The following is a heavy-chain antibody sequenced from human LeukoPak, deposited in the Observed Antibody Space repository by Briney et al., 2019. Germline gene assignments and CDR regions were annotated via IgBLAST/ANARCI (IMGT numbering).Heavy chain of an antibody. Sequence: GGSLRLSCAASGFTFSGYSMNWVRQAPGKGLEWVSLISGSGGNTYYADSVKGRFTISRDNSKNTLYLQMNSLRAEDTAVYHCAKDIQCTYWGQGTLVTVSS. CDR3: AKDIQCTY. V-gene: IGHV3-23*01. CDR1: GFTFSGYS. J-gene: IGHJ4*02. D-gene: IGHD2-21*01. CDR2: ISGSGGNT.